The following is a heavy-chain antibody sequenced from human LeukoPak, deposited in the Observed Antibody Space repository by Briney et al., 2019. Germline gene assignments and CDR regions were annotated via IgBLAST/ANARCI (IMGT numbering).Heavy chain of an antibody. Sequence: SETLSLTCAVSGASVSDYYWSWIRQPAGKGLEWIGRMYIRRSTDYNPSLKGRVTMSLDTSKNRFSLILRSVTVADTAVYYCARSGHDYFDYWGQGTLVAVSS. J-gene: IGHJ4*02. CDR3: ARSGHDYFDY. CDR2: MYIRRST. CDR1: GASVSDYY. V-gene: IGHV4-4*07. D-gene: IGHD5-12*01.